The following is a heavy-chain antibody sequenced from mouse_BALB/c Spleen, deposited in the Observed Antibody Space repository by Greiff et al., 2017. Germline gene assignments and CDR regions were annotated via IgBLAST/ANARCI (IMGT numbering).Heavy chain of an antibody. Sequence: QVQLQQSGAELVKPGASVKLSCKASGYTFTSYYMYWVKQRPGQGLEWIGEINPSNGGTNFNEKFKSKATLTVDKSSSTAYMQLSSLTSEDSAVYYCTSPHYDYDRDYAMDYWGQGTSVTVSS. V-gene: IGHV1S81*02. J-gene: IGHJ4*01. CDR3: TSPHYDYDRDYAMDY. D-gene: IGHD2-4*01. CDR1: GYTFTSYY. CDR2: INPSNGGT.